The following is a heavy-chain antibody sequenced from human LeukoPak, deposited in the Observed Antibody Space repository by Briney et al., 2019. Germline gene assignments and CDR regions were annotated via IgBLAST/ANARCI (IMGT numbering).Heavy chain of an antibody. J-gene: IGHJ4*02. D-gene: IGHD6-13*01. Sequence: GRSLRLSCAASGFTFSSYGMHWVRQAPGKGLEWVAVISYDGSNKYYADSVKGRFTISRDNSKNTLYLQMNSLSAEDTAVYYCARGSNRFNYFDYWGQGTLVTVSS. CDR2: ISYDGSNK. CDR1: GFTFSSYG. CDR3: ARGSNRFNYFDY. V-gene: IGHV3-30*03.